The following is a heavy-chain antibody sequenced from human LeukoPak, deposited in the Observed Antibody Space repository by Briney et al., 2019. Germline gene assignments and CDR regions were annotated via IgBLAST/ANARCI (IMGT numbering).Heavy chain of an antibody. CDR2: ISSNGGST. CDR3: ARDLMGAYNWFDP. Sequence: GGSLRLSCAASGFTFSSYAMHWVRQAPGKGLEYVSAISSNGGSTYYANSVKGRFTISRDNSKNTLYLQMGSLRVEDMAVYYCARDLMGAYNWFDPWGQGTLVTVSS. J-gene: IGHJ5*02. D-gene: IGHD1-26*01. V-gene: IGHV3-64*01. CDR1: GFTFSSYA.